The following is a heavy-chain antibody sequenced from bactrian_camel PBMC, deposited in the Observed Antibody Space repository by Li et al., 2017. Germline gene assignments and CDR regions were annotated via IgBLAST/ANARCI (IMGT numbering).Heavy chain of an antibody. CDR2: IYGGGIRT. V-gene: IGHV3S53*01. CDR1: GNTSGVNC. Sequence: HVQLVESGGGLVQPGGSLSLSCAASGNTSGVNCMARFRQAPGQEREGVAAIYGGGIRTYYADPVKGRFTISKNNAKNTVYLQMNSLKTEDTAVYYCASDNQLKMVGQGTQVTVS. J-gene: IGHJ4*01.